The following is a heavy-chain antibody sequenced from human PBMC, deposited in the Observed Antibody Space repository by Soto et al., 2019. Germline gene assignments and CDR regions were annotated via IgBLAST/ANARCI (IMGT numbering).Heavy chain of an antibody. CDR2: IYYSGTT. V-gene: IGHV4-39*01. Sequence: SETLSLTCTVSGDSITSNSYFWAWIRQPPWKGLEWIGSIYYSGTTYYNPSLKSRVTISVDTSKNQFSLKLSSVTAADTAVYYCARLQSAADTEVFYYYYAMAAWGQGTTVT. CDR3: ARLQSAADTEVFYYYYAMAA. CDR1: GDSITSNSYF. J-gene: IGHJ6*02. D-gene: IGHD6-13*01.